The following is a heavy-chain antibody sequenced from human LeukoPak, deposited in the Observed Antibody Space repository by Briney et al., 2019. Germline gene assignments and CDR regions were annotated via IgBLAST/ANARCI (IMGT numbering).Heavy chain of an antibody. Sequence: SETLSLTCALHGRSFSGYHWNWIRQSPEKGLEWTGEINDRGRTNYNPSLKSRVTLSVDTSKKQFSLRLSAVTAADTAIYYCARAPTTVVTLPFYFDFWGQGTLVTVSS. J-gene: IGHJ4*02. CDR3: ARAPTTVVTLPFYFDF. V-gene: IGHV4-34*01. CDR2: INDRGRT. D-gene: IGHD4-23*01. CDR1: GRSFSGYH.